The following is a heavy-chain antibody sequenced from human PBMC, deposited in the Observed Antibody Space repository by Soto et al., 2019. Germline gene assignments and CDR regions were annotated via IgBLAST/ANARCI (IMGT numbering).Heavy chain of an antibody. V-gene: IGHV1-69*13. CDR1: GGSFSNVR. CDR2: IVPVFGRP. D-gene: IGHD5-12*01. Sequence: SVKVSCKASGGSFSNVRISWVRQAPGQGLEWMGGIVPVFGRPNYAQRFRGRLTITADESTSTGYMELISLRSDDTAVYYCAREGSGYNFWGQGTQVTVSS. J-gene: IGHJ4*02. CDR3: AREGSGYNF.